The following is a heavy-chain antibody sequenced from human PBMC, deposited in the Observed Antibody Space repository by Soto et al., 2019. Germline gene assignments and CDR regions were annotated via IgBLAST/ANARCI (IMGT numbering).Heavy chain of an antibody. V-gene: IGHV4-31*03. D-gene: IGHD2-21*02. CDR2: IYYTGTT. J-gene: IGHJ4*02. CDR3: ARDLRLDS. CDR1: GGSISSGGYD. Sequence: PSETLSLTCTVSGGSISSGGYDGNWIRQHPGKGLEWIAYIYYTGTTYYNPSLKSRVTISIDRSNNQFSLMLSSVTAADTAVYYCARDLRLDSWGPGTLVTVSS.